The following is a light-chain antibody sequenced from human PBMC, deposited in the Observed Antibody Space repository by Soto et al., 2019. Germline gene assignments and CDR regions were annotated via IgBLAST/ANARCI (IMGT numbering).Light chain of an antibody. Sequence: QMTQSPSSLFASVGDRVTITCRSSQSITSHLNWYQQKVGQSPKLLIYAASTLQSGVPPRFSGSGSGTEFTLTISGLQREDFATYYCQQSHSAPLTFCGGTKVEIK. CDR1: QSITSH. J-gene: IGKJ4*01. V-gene: IGKV1-39*01. CDR2: AAS. CDR3: QQSHSAPLT.